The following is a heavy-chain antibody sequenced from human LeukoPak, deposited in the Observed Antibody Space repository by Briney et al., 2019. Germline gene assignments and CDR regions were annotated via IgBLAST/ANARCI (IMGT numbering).Heavy chain of an antibody. CDR3: ARANNSSWHN. CDR2: IKPDGSAQ. J-gene: IGHJ4*02. Sequence: GGSLRLSCATSGFTLRSNWMSWVRHVPGRGLDWVANIKPDGSAQYYAASVKGRFTVSRDNAKNSVYLQMNSLRVEDTAVYYCARANNSSWHNWGQGTLVTVSA. D-gene: IGHD6-13*01. V-gene: IGHV3-7*01. CDR1: GFTLRSNW.